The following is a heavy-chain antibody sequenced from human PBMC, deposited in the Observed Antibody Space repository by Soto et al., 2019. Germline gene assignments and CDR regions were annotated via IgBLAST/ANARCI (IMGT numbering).Heavy chain of an antibody. D-gene: IGHD3-16*02. CDR1: GGTFSSYD. V-gene: IGHV1-8*02. Sequence: QVQLVQSGAEVKKPGSSVKVSCKASGGTFSSYDINWVRQATGQGLEWMGWMNPNSGNTGYAQKFQGRVTMTRNTSISTAYMELSSLRSEDTAVYYCARVYPPLHNWFDPWGQGTLVTVSS. J-gene: IGHJ5*02. CDR2: MNPNSGNT. CDR3: ARVYPPLHNWFDP.